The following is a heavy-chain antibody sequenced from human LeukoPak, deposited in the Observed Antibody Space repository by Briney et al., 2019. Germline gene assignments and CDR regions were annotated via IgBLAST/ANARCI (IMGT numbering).Heavy chain of an antibody. J-gene: IGHJ4*02. CDR3: ARLTAVTGLVDYFDY. V-gene: IGHV4-34*01. CDR2: INHSGST. D-gene: IGHD6-19*01. Sequence: SETLSLTCAVYGGSFSGYYWSWIRQPPGKGLEWIGEINHSGSTNYNPSLKSRVTISVDTSKNQFSLRLTSVTAADTAVYYCARLTAVTGLVDYFDYWGQGTLVTVSS. CDR1: GGSFSGYY.